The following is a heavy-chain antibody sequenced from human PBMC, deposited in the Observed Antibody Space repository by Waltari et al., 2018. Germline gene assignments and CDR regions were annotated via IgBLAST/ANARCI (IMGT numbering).Heavy chain of an antibody. CDR2: TSYNGAT. V-gene: IGHV4-39*01. Sequence: QLQLQESGPGLVKPSETLALTCSVPGGSITTKRPYWGWIRQPPGQGLEWIGTTSYNGATYSSPSLRGRLTLSRDTTMNQLSLKLGSVTAADTAVYYCATYIGASVGTAAFDVWGQGTMVTVSS. CDR3: ATYIGASVGTAAFDV. CDR1: GGSITTKRPY. D-gene: IGHD5-12*01. J-gene: IGHJ3*01.